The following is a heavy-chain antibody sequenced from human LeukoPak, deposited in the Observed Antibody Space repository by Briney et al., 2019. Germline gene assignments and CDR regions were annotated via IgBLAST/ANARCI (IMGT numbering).Heavy chain of an antibody. D-gene: IGHD3-9*01. J-gene: IGHJ6*02. CDR1: GFTFSSYS. Sequence: GGSLRLSCAASGFTFSSYSMNWVRQAPGKGLEWVSYISSSSSTIYYADSVKGRFTISRDNAKNSLYLQMNSLRAEDTAVYYCARRLGPGYYGMDVWGQGTTVTVSS. V-gene: IGHV3-48*04. CDR3: ARRLGPGYYGMDV. CDR2: ISSSSSTI.